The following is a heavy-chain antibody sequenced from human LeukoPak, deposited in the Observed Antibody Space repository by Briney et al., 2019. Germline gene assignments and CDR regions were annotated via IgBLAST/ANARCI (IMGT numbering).Heavy chain of an antibody. J-gene: IGHJ4*02. D-gene: IGHD1-26*01. CDR3: AKRISGAYYSLLDF. CDR1: GFTFSTYG. V-gene: IGHV3-30*02. Sequence: GGSLRLSCAASGFTFSTYGMHWVRQAPGKGLDWVAFIRNDGTSKYYADSAKGRFTVSRDNSKNTVYLQMNSLRPDDTAVYYCAKRISGAYYSLLDFWGQGTLVTVSS. CDR2: IRNDGTSK.